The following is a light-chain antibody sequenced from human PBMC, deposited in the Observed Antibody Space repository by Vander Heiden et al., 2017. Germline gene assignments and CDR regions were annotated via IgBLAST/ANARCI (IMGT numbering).Light chain of an antibody. CDR3: QQSYSTTIT. CDR1: QSISSY. CDR2: AAS. J-gene: IGKJ5*01. Sequence: IQITQSPSSLSASVGDRVTITCRESQSISSYLNWYQQKPGKAPKLLIYAASNLQSGVPSRFSGSGSGTDFTLTVISLQPEDFATYYCQQSYSTTITYGQGTRLEIK. V-gene: IGKV1-39*01.